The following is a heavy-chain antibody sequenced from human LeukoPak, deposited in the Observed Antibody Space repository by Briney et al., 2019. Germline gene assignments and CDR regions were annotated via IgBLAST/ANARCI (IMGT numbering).Heavy chain of an antibody. CDR3: ARHDYGDPNFDY. Sequence: SETLSLTCAVYGGSFSGYYCSWLRQPPGKGLEWIGEIHHSGSTSYNPSLKSRVTISVDTSKNQFSLKLSSVTAADTAVYYCARHDYGDPNFDYWGQGTLVTVSS. CDR1: GGSFSGYY. D-gene: IGHD4-17*01. V-gene: IGHV4-34*01. J-gene: IGHJ4*02. CDR2: IHHSGST.